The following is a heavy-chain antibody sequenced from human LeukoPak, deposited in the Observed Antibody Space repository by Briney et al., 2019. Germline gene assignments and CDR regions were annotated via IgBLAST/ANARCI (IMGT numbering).Heavy chain of an antibody. CDR2: INPSGGSA. D-gene: IGHD3-22*01. Sequence: ASVKVSCKASGYTFINYGITWVRQAPGQGLEWMGIINPSGGSARYAQKFQGRVTMTRDTSTSTVYMEVSSLRSEDTAVYYCARLADYDSSGYLSYWGQGTLVTVSS. CDR3: ARLADYDSSGYLSY. J-gene: IGHJ4*02. CDR1: GYTFINYG. V-gene: IGHV1-46*01.